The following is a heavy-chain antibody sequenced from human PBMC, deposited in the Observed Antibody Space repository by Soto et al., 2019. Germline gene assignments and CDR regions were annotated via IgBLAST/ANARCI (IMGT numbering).Heavy chain of an antibody. V-gene: IGHV1-18*04. CDR2: ISAYNGNT. Sequence: ASVKVSCKASGYTFTSYGISWVRQAPGQGLEWMGWISAYNGNTNYAQKLQGRVTMTTDTSTSTAYMELRSLRSDDTAVYYCAGPIVVVPAAIPGRRHGYNPYGMDVWGQGTTVTVSS. CDR1: GYTFTSYG. CDR3: AGPIVVVPAAIPGRRHGYNPYGMDV. D-gene: IGHD2-2*02. J-gene: IGHJ6*02.